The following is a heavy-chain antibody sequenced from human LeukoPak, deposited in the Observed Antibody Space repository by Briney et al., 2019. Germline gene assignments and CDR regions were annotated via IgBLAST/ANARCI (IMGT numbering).Heavy chain of an antibody. CDR2: ITSSGGRT. CDR1: GFTFSSYA. V-gene: IGHV3-23*01. J-gene: IGHJ4*02. D-gene: IGHD3-22*01. Sequence: GGSLRLSCAASGFTFSSYAMSWVGQAPGKGVEWVSVITSSGGRTSYADSVEGRFTISRDNSKNTLYLQMNSLRAEDTAIYYCAKRGDSRSFDYWGQGTLVTVSS. CDR3: AKRGDSRSFDY.